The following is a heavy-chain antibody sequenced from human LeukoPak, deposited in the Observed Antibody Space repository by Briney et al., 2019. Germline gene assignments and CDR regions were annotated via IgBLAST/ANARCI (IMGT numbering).Heavy chain of an antibody. CDR2: IYSGGST. CDR3: ARDRAGQTFDP. V-gene: IGHV3-66*01. CDR1: GFTFSNYS. Sequence: GGSLRLSCAASGFTFSNYSMNWVRQAPGKGLEWVSVIYSGGSTYYADSVKGRFTISRDDSKNTLYLQMNSLRAEDTAVYYCARDRAGQTFDPWGQGTLVTVSS. J-gene: IGHJ5*02.